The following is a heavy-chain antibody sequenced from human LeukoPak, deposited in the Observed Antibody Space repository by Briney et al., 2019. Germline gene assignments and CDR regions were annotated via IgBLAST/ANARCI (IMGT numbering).Heavy chain of an antibody. V-gene: IGHV3-7*01. J-gene: IGHJ4*02. Sequence: GGSLRLSCAVSGFTFNRHWMAWVRQAPGKGLEWVATIKQDGSENYYVESVKGRFTISRDNAKNSLYLQMNSLRAEDTAVYYCARDWDLVGASDYWGQGTLVTVSS. CDR2: IKQDGSEN. CDR3: ARDWDLVGASDY. D-gene: IGHD1-26*01. CDR1: GFTFNRHW.